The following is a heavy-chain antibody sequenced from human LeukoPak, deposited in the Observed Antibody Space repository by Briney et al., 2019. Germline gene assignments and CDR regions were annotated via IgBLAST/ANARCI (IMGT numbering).Heavy chain of an antibody. CDR3: ARGLDSSSWEDYYYYMDV. D-gene: IGHD6-13*01. J-gene: IGHJ6*03. CDR2: ISYDGSIK. V-gene: IGHV3-30*12. Sequence: GGSLRLSCAASGFTFSSYGMHWVRQAPGKGLEWVALISYDGSIKYYADSVKGRFTISRDNAKNSLYLQMNSLRAEDTAVYYCARGLDSSSWEDYYYYMDVWGKGTTVTVSS. CDR1: GFTFSSYG.